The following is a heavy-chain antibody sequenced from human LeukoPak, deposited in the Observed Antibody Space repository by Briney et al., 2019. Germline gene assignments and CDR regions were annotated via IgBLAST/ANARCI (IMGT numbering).Heavy chain of an antibody. CDR3: ARSYPPHYYDSSGSFDY. CDR1: GFTFSTYG. J-gene: IGHJ4*02. Sequence: GGSLRLSCAASGFTFSTYGMHWARQAPGKGLEWVSFVRYDGTTKYYADSVKGRFTISRDNSKNTLYLQMNSLRAEDTAVYYCARSYPPHYYDSSGSFDYWGQGTLVTVSS. CDR2: VRYDGTTK. D-gene: IGHD3-22*01. V-gene: IGHV3-30*02.